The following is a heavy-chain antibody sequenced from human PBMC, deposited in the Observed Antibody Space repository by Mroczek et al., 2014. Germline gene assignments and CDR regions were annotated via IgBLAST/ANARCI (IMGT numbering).Heavy chain of an antibody. CDR2: INHSGST. Sequence: QVQLQQWGAGLLKPSETLSLTCAVYGGSFSGYYWSWIRQPPGKGLEWIGEINHSGSTNYNPSLKSRVTISVDTSKNQFSLKLSSVTAADTAVYYCASAVAGIVHDAFDIWGQGTMVTVSS. CDR1: GGSFSGYY. J-gene: IGHJ3*02. D-gene: IGHD6-19*01. V-gene: IGHV4-34*01. CDR3: ASAVAGIVHDAFDI.